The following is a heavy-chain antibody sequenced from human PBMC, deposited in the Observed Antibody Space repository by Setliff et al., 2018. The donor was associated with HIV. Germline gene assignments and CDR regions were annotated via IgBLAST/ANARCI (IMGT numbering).Heavy chain of an antibody. CDR1: GGSISSYY. D-gene: IGHD5-18*01. CDR3: ARLFHSYGRSHIDY. Sequence: LSLTCTVSGGSISSYYWSWIRQPPGTGLEWIGYIYTSESTNSNPSLKSRVTISVATSKNQFTLKLRSVTAADTAVYYCARLFHSYGRSHIDYWGQGTLVTVSS. V-gene: IGHV4-4*09. CDR2: IYTSEST. J-gene: IGHJ4*02.